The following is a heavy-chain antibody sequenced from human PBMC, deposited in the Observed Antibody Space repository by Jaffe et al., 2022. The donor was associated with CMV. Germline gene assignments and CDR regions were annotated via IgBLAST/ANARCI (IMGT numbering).Heavy chain of an antibody. CDR2: IYYSGST. CDR3: ARLGDSSGYYYANWYFDL. CDR1: GGSISSSSYY. J-gene: IGHJ2*01. D-gene: IGHD3-22*01. V-gene: IGHV4-39*01. Sequence: QLQLQESGPGLVKPSETLSLTCTVSGGSISSSSYYWGWIRQPPGKGLEWIGSIYYSGSTYYNPSLKSRVTISVDTSKNQFSLKLSSVTAADTAVYYCARLGDSSGYYYANWYFDLWGRGTLVTVSS.